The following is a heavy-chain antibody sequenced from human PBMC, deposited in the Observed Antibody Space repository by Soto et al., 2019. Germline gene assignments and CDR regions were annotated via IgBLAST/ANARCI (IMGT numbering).Heavy chain of an antibody. CDR3: ARGKYDFWSGPGAYVEDV. CDR1: GFTFSDHY. Sequence: PGGSLRLSCAASGFTFSDHYMAWIRQAPGKGLEIVAHMSGSGSSEDYGDSVKGRFSIFRENSKNLLFLQMFFLRAEDTAVYYCARGKYDFWSGPGAYVEDVWGQGTTVTVSS. CDR2: MSGSGSSE. V-gene: IGHV3-11*01. D-gene: IGHD3-3*01. J-gene: IGHJ6*02.